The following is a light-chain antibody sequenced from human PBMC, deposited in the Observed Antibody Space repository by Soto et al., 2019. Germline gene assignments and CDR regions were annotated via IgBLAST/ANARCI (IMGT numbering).Light chain of an antibody. V-gene: IGLV2-14*01. Sequence: QSVLAQPRSVSGSPGQLLTISCTGTSSDVGGNKYVSWYQQYPGKVPKLLINKVTNRPSGVSYRFSGSKSGNTASLTISALLAEDEADYFCASSTSDSLYVFGTGTKV. CDR1: SSDVGGNKY. J-gene: IGLJ1*01. CDR2: KVT. CDR3: ASSTSDSLYV.